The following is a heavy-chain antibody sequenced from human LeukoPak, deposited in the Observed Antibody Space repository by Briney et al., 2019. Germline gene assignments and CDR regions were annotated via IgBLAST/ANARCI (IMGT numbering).Heavy chain of an antibody. CDR1: GYTLTELS. Sequence: ASVKVSCKVSGYTLTELSMHWVRQAPGKGLEWMGGFDPEDGETIYAQKFQGRVTMTEDTSTDTAYMELSSPRSEDTAVYYCATVPSYCSSTSCYVFDYWGQGTLVTVSS. CDR2: FDPEDGET. D-gene: IGHD2-2*01. V-gene: IGHV1-24*01. J-gene: IGHJ4*02. CDR3: ATVPSYCSSTSCYVFDY.